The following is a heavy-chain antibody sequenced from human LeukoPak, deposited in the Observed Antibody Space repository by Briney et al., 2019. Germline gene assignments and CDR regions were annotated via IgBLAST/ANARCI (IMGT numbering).Heavy chain of an antibody. Sequence: SETLSLTCTVSGGSISSYYWSWIRQPPGKGLEWIGYIYYSGSTNYNPSPKSRVTISVDTSKNQFSLNLSSVTAADTAVYYCARQHTSGYSYFDYWGQGTLVTVSS. D-gene: IGHD3-22*01. V-gene: IGHV4-59*08. CDR3: ARQHTSGYSYFDY. J-gene: IGHJ4*02. CDR2: IYYSGST. CDR1: GGSISSYY.